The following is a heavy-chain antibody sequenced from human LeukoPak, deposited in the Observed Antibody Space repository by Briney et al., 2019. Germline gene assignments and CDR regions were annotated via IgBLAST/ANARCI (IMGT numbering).Heavy chain of an antibody. CDR3: ARHIGITMIVVVRPIYGYFDL. CDR2: IYYSGST. V-gene: IGHV4-39*01. CDR1: GGSISSSSYY. J-gene: IGHJ2*01. Sequence: SETLSLTCTVSGGSISSSSYYWGWIRQPPGKGLEWIGSIYYSGSTYYNPSLKSRVTISVDTSKNQFSLKLSSVTAADTAVYYCARHIGITMIVVVRPIYGYFDLWGRGTLVTVSS. D-gene: IGHD3-22*01.